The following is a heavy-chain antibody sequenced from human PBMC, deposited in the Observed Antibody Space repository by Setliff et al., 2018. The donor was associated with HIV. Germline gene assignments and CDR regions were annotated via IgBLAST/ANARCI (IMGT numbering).Heavy chain of an antibody. CDR2: VSYDGSYK. Sequence: PGGSLRLSCEASGFNFDLYAFHWVRQAPGKGLEWVAVVSYDGSYKNYADSVKGRFTISRDNSRSTLCLQMNSLRTEDTAVYYCAKDWGSRLSYSFYYMDVWGKGTTVTVSS. D-gene: IGHD3-16*01. J-gene: IGHJ6*03. CDR3: AKDWGSRLSYSFYYMDV. CDR1: GFNFDLYA. V-gene: IGHV3-30*04.